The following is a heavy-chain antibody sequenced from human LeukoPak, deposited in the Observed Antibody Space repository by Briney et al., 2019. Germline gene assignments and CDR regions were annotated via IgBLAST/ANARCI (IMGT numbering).Heavy chain of an antibody. V-gene: IGHV1-18*01. CDR3: ARAGSGWSY. CDR1: GYTFTSYG. J-gene: IGHJ4*02. CDR2: ISAYNGNT. Sequence: ASVKVSCKASGYTFTSYGIGWVRQAPGQGLEWMGWISAYNGNTNYAQKFQGRVTMTRNTSISTAYMELSSLRSEDTAVYYCARAGSGWSYWGQGTLVTVSS. D-gene: IGHD6-19*01.